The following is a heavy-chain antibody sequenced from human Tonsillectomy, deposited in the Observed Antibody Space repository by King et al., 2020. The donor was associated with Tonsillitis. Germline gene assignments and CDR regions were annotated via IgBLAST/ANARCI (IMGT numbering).Heavy chain of an antibody. CDR1: GFTFSTYA. CDR3: AKEYYGSGYDAFDI. D-gene: IGHD3-10*01. V-gene: IGHV3-23*04. J-gene: IGHJ3*02. Sequence: VQLVESGGGLVQPGGSLRFSCAASGFTFSTYAMSWVRQAPGKGLGWFSAFMGGGSSTYYADSVKGRFTISRDNSKNTLYLQMNSLRAEDTAVYYCAKEYYGSGYDAFDIWGQGTMVTVSS. CDR2: FMGGGSST.